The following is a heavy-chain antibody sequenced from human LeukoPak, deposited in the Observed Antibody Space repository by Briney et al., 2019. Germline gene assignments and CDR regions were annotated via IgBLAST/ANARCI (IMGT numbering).Heavy chain of an antibody. CDR3: ARDDYGETFDY. D-gene: IGHD4-17*01. J-gene: IGHJ4*02. V-gene: IGHV3-48*03. CDR2: ISSSGSSI. CDR1: GFTFSSYE. Sequence: GGSLRLSCAASGFTFSSYEMNWVRQAPGKGLEWVSYISSSGSSIYFADSVKGRFTISRDNAKNSLYLQMNSLRAEDTAVYYCARDDYGETFDYWGQGTLVTVSS.